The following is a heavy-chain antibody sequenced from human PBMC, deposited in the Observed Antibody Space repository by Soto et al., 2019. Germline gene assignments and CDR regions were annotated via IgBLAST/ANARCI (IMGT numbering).Heavy chain of an antibody. J-gene: IGHJ5*02. V-gene: IGHV4-59*01. D-gene: IGHD3-9*01. CDR3: ARETSGVAYDILTGYYPSRWFDP. Sequence: SETLSLTCTVSGGSISSYYWSWIRQPPGKGLEWIGYIYYSGSTNYNPSLKSRVTISVDTSKNQFSLKLSSVTAADTAVYYCARETSGVAYDILTGYYPSRWFDPWGQGTLVTVSS. CDR1: GGSISSYY. CDR2: IYYSGST.